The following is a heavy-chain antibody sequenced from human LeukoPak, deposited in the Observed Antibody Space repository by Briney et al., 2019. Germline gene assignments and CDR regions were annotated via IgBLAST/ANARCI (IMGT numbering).Heavy chain of an antibody. CDR2: IKSKTDGGTT. CDR3: TTPTPGIVGY. V-gene: IGHV3-15*01. J-gene: IGHJ4*02. Sequence: GGSLRLSCAASGFTVSNNYMSWVRQAPGKGLEWVGRIKSKTDGGTTDYAAPVKGRFTISRDDSKNTLYLQMNSLKTEDTAVYYCTTPTPGIVGYWGQGTLVTVSS. CDR1: GFTVSNNY. D-gene: IGHD1-26*01.